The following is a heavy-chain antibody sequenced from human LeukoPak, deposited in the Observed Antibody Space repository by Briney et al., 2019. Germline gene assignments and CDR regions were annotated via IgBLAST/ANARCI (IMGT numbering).Heavy chain of an antibody. CDR3: AKDNRRHYPSGPTPAPPH. CDR2: ISWNSGSI. Sequence: GRSLRLSCAGSGFIFNNYAMHWVRQPPGKGLEWVSGISWNSGSIDYADSVKGRFTISRDNAKNSLYLQMNSLRVEDTAFYYCAKDNRRHYPSGPTPAPPHGGQGALVTVPS. D-gene: IGHD6-19*01. V-gene: IGHV3-9*01. CDR1: GFIFNNYA. J-gene: IGHJ4*02.